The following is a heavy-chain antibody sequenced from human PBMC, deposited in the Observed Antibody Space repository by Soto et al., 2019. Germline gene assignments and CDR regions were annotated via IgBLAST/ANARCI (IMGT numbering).Heavy chain of an antibody. D-gene: IGHD6-19*01. CDR1: GFTFSTYA. V-gene: IGHV3-23*01. CDR2: INSGGNT. CDR3: AKDVSGRWADAFDI. Sequence: VQLLESGGGLVQPGGSLRLSCAASGFTFSTYAMSWVRQAPGQGLQWVSTINSGGNTYDADSVKGRFTISRDNSKNTWYLQMNSLRAEDTAIYYCAKDVSGRWADAFDIWGQGTIITVSS. J-gene: IGHJ3*02.